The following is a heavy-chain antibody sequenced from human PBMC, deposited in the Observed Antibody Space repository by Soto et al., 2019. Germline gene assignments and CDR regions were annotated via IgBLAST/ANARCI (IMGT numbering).Heavy chain of an antibody. D-gene: IGHD3-9*01. Sequence: TLSLTCTVSGGSISNYYWTWVRQPPGKGPEWIGYVYYSGSTNYNPSLETRVTISIDASKNQFSLKMKSVTAADTAVYYCVRDYLLTGFDPWGQGALVTVSS. CDR1: GGSISNYY. CDR2: VYYSGST. V-gene: IGHV4-59*01. CDR3: VRDYLLTGFDP. J-gene: IGHJ5*02.